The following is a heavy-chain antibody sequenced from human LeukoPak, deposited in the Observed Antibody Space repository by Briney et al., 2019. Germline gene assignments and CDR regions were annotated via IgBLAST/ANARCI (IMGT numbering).Heavy chain of an antibody. CDR2: IIPIFGTA. J-gene: IGHJ5*02. CDR3: ASGSPDVLVPAASGFDP. CDR1: GGTFISYA. Sequence: GASVKVSCKASGGTFISYAISWVRQAPGQELEWMGGIIPIFGTANYAQKFQGRVTITADESTSTAYMELSSLRSEDTAVYYCASGSPDVLVPAASGFDPWGQGTLVTVSS. D-gene: IGHD2-2*01. V-gene: IGHV1-69*13.